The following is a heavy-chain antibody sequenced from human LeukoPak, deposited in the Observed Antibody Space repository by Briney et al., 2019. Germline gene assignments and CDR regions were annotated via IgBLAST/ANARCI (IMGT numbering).Heavy chain of an antibody. J-gene: IGHJ4*02. CDR2: INNDGSTT. D-gene: IGHD6-19*01. V-gene: IGHV3-74*01. CDR1: GFTFSSDW. CDR3: TRDSYRSGWG. Sequence: PGGSLRLSCAASGFTFSSDWMHWVRQAPGKGLVWVSRINNDGSTTAYADSVKGRFTISRNNTKNTLVLQMNSLRAEDTAVYYCTRDSYRSGWGWGQGALVTVSS.